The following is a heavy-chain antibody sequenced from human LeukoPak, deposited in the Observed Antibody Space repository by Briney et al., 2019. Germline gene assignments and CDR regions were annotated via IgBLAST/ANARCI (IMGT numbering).Heavy chain of an antibody. V-gene: IGHV3-30-3*01. CDR1: GFTFSSYA. CDR2: ISYDGSNK. D-gene: IGHD4-17*01. Sequence: GRSLRLSCAASGFTFSSYAMHWVRQAPGKGLEWVAVISYDGSNKYYADPVKGRFTISRDNAKNSLYLQMNSLRAEDTAVYYCARSLNEYGGYHIDYWGQGTLVTVSS. J-gene: IGHJ4*02. CDR3: ARSLNEYGGYHIDY.